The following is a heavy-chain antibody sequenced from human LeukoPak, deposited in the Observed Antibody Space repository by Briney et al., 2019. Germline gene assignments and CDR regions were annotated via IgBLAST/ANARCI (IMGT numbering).Heavy chain of an antibody. J-gene: IGHJ4*02. D-gene: IGHD6-19*01. CDR3: AKALRSSGWYYFAY. CDR1: GFTFSSYA. CDR2: ISGSGGST. Sequence: GGSLRLSCAASGFTFSSYAMSWVRQAPGKGLEWVSAISGSGGSTYYADSVKGRVTISRDNSKNTLYLKMKSLRAEETAVYYCAKALRSSGWYYFAYWGKGTLVTVSS. V-gene: IGHV3-23*01.